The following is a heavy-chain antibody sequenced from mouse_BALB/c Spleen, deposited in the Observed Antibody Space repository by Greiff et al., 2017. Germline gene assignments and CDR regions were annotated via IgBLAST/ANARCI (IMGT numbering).Heavy chain of an antibody. Sequence: EVQGVESGGGLVKPGGSLKLSCAASGFTFSSYAMSWVRQTPEKRLEWVASISSGGSTYYPDSVKGRFTISRDNARNILYLQMSSLRSEDTAMYYCARGLRPGFDYWGQGTTLTVSS. J-gene: IGHJ2*01. CDR3: ARGLRPGFDY. D-gene: IGHD2-12*01. CDR1: GFTFSSYA. CDR2: ISSGGST. V-gene: IGHV5-6-5*01.